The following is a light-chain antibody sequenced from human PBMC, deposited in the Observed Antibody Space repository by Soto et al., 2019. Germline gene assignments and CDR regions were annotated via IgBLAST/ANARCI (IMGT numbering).Light chain of an antibody. J-gene: IGKJ2*01. CDR3: QHYESSPPSYT. CDR2: GAS. V-gene: IGKV3-20*01. CDR1: QSLTSTY. Sequence: EIVLTQSPGTLSLSPGERAALPCRASQSLTSTYLAWYQPKPGQAPRLLIYGASSRATGIPDRFSGSGSGTDFTLTISSLEPEDFAVYYCQHYESSPPSYTFGQGTKLEIE.